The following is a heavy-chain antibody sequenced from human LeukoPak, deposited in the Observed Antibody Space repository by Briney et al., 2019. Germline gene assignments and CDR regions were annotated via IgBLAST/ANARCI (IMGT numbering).Heavy chain of an antibody. Sequence: SETLSLTCAVYGGSFSGYYWSWIRQPPGKGLEWIGEINHSGSTNYNPSLKSRVTISVDTSKNQFSLKLSSVTAADTAVYYCARQAIGFGEFHFDFWGQGTLVTVSS. CDR3: ARQAIGFGEFHFDF. J-gene: IGHJ4*02. CDR2: INHSGST. CDR1: GGSFSGYY. D-gene: IGHD3-10*01. V-gene: IGHV4-34*01.